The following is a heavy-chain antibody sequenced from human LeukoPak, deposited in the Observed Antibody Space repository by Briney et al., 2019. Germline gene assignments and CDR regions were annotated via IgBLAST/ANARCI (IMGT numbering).Heavy chain of an antibody. CDR3: ARGGDSSSWSVDY. V-gene: IGHV4-61*02. CDR1: GGSISSGDYY. CDR2: VSHRGTT. J-gene: IGHJ4*02. Sequence: PSETLSLTCSVSGGSISSGDYYWTWIRQPVGKGLEWIGRVSHRGTTSYNPSLKSRVSMSIDTSRKEFSLKLTSVTAADTAVYYCARGGDSSSWSVDYWGQGTLVTVSS. D-gene: IGHD6-13*01.